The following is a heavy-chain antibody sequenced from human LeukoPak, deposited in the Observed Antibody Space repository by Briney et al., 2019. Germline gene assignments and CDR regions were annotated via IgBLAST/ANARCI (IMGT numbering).Heavy chain of an antibody. D-gene: IGHD1-26*01. CDR2: ISSSGNFI. J-gene: IGHJ1*01. CDR1: GFTLSDYY. V-gene: IGHV3-11*01. CDR3: ARGLTWEPSPPAFQH. Sequence: GGSLRLSCAASGFTLSDYYMSWLRQAPGKGLEWVSYISSSGNFIYYADSVKGRFTISRDNAEKSLFLQMSSLTADDTAVYYCARGLTWEPSPPAFQHWGQGTLVTVSS.